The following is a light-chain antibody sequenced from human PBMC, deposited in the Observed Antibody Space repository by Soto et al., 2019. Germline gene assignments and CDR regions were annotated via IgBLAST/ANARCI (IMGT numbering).Light chain of an antibody. Sequence: DIVMTQSPLSLPVTPGEPASISCRSSQSLLHSNGYNYLDWYLPKPGQSPQLLTYLGSNRASGGPDRFSGSGSGTDFTLKLSRVEAEDVGVYYCMQALQTPWTFGQGTKVEIK. CDR3: MQALQTPWT. J-gene: IGKJ1*01. V-gene: IGKV2-28*01. CDR1: QSLLHSNGYNY. CDR2: LGS.